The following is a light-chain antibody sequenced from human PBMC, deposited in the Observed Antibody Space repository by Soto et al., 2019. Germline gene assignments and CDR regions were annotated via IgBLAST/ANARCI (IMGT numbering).Light chain of an antibody. V-gene: IGLV2-23*01. CDR2: EGI. CDR1: SSDVGLYNL. Sequence: QSALTQPASVSGSPGQSITISCTGTSSDVGLYNLVSWYQQFPGKAPKLMIYEGIKRPSGVSNRFSGSKSGDTASLTISGLRTEDEADYYCCSYAGSSTPSDVFGSGTKVTVL. CDR3: CSYAGSSTPSDV. J-gene: IGLJ1*01.